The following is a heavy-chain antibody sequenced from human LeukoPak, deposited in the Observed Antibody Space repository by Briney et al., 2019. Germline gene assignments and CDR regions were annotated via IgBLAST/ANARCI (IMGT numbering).Heavy chain of an antibody. V-gene: IGHV4-4*09. D-gene: IGHD1-26*01. CDR3: ARLGSYHDF. J-gene: IGHJ4*02. CDR2: IHTSGGS. CDR1: GASISSYY. Sequence: SETLSLTCTVSGASISSYYWSWTRQTPEKGLEWMGNIHTSGGSSYYPSLKSRLTMSIDTSKNQLSLKLTSVTAADTAVYFCARLGSYHDFWGQGALVTVSS.